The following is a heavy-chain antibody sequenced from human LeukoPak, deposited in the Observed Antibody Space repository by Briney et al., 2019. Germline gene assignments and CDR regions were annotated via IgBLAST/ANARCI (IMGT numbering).Heavy chain of an antibody. J-gene: IGHJ5*02. CDR2: ISRSITTI. Sequence: GGSLRLSCVASGFTFSTYGMNWVRQAPGKGLEWVSYISRSITTIYFADSVKGRFTISRDNAENSLYLQMNGLRAEDTAVYYCARDDCSTSSCQKHQNWFDPWGQGTLVTVSS. CDR3: ARDDCSTSSCQKHQNWFDP. V-gene: IGHV3-48*01. D-gene: IGHD2-2*01. CDR1: GFTFSTYG.